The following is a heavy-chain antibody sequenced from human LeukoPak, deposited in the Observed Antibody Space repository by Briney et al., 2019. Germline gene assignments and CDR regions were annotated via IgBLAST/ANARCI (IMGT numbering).Heavy chain of an antibody. CDR1: GFTFSSDW. CDR2: INPDGSEK. D-gene: IGHD2-15*01. V-gene: IGHV3-7*01. Sequence: GGSLRLSCAVSGFTFSSDWMIWVRQAPGKGLEWVANINPDGSEKNYVDSVRGRFTISRDNAKNTLYLQMNTLRPEDTAVYYCAREESARRIHALHPWGQGTLVTVSA. CDR3: AREESARRIHALHP. J-gene: IGHJ5*02.